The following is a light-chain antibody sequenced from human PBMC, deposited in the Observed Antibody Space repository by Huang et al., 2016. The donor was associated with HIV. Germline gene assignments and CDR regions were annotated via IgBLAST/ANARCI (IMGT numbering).Light chain of an antibody. CDR3: QQRSDWPRST. CDR2: DAS. Sequence: EIVLTQSPATLSLSPGERATLSCRASQSVGTYFAWYQQKPGQAPRLLIYDASSRATGIPARFSGSGSGTDFTLTISSLEPEDFVVYYCQQRSDWPRSTFGQGTRLEIK. J-gene: IGKJ5*01. CDR1: QSVGTY. V-gene: IGKV3-11*01.